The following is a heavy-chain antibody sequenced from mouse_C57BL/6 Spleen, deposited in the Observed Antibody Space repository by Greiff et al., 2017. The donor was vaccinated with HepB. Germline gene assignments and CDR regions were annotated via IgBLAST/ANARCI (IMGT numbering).Heavy chain of an antibody. CDR1: GFTFSSYT. CDR2: ISGGGGNT. CDR3: ARHGVGAMDY. V-gene: IGHV5-9*01. Sequence: EVKLMESGGGLVKPGGSLKLSCAASGFTFSSYTMSWVRQTPEKRLEWVATISGGGGNTYYPDSVKGRFTISRDNANNTLYLQMSSLRSEDTALYYCARHGVGAMDYWGQGTSVTVSS. D-gene: IGHD1-1*02. J-gene: IGHJ4*01.